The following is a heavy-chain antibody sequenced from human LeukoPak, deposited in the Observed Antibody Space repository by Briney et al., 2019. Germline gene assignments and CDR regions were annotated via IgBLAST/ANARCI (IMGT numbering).Heavy chain of an antibody. CDR3: ARVGPAAARDY. CDR1: GFTFNSYA. D-gene: IGHD2-2*01. CDR2: LSGTGGNT. V-gene: IGHV3-23*01. J-gene: IGHJ4*02. Sequence: GGSLRLSCAASGFTFNSYAMSWVRQAPGKGLEWVSGLSGTGGNTYYADSVKGRFTISRDTSKNMMYLEVNSLRAEDTAIYYCARVGPAAARDYWSQGTLVSVSS.